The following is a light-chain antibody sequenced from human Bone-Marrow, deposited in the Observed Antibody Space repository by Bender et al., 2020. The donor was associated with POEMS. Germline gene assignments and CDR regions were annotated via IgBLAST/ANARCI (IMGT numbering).Light chain of an antibody. CDR2: YDT. V-gene: IGLV3-21*04. Sequence: SFAVTQPPSVSVAPGKTAEITCGGDDIGSYSVHWYQQRPGQAPVLVIFYDTDRPSGIPERFSGSNSGNTATLTISRVEGGDEADYFCQVWDNTRDHPVFGGGTKLTVL. J-gene: IGLJ2*01. CDR1: DIGSYS. CDR3: QVWDNTRDHPV.